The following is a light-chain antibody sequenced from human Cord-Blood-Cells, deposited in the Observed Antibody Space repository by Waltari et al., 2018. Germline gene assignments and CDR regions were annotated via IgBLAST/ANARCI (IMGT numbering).Light chain of an antibody. Sequence: QPVLTQLSSASASLGSSVKLTCTLSSGHSSYIFAWHQQQPGKAPRYLMKLEGSGSYNKGSGVPDRFSGSSSGADRYLTISNLQFEDEADYYCETWDSNTLVFGGGTKLTVL. CDR3: ETWDSNTLV. CDR2: LEGSGSY. CDR1: SGHSSYI. V-gene: IGLV4-60*02. J-gene: IGLJ3*02.